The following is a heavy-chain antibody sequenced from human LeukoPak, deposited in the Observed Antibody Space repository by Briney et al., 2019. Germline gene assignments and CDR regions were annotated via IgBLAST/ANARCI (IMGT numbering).Heavy chain of an antibody. J-gene: IGHJ4*02. CDR1: GYTFTSYG. D-gene: IGHD3-9*01. CDR2: ISAYNGNT. Sequence: ASVKVSCKASGYTFTSYGISWVRQAPVQGLEWMGWISAYNGNTNYAQKLQGRVTMTTDTSTSTAYMELRSLRSDDTAVYYCARDLSPHAEYYDILTGYPPGYWGQGTLVTVSS. V-gene: IGHV1-18*01. CDR3: ARDLSPHAEYYDILTGYPPGY.